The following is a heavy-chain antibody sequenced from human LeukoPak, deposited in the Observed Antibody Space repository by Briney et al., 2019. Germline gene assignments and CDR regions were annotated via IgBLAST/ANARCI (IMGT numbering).Heavy chain of an antibody. D-gene: IGHD3-10*01. CDR2: IKQDGSEK. J-gene: IGHJ4*02. V-gene: IGHV3-7*01. CDR1: GFTFSSYW. Sequence: GGSLRLSCAASGFTFSSYWMSWVREAPGKGLEWVANIKQDGSEKYYVDSVKGRFTISRDNAKNSLYLQMNSLRAEDTPVYYGARDHFGEFYFDYWGQGPLVTVSS. CDR3: ARDHFGEFYFDY.